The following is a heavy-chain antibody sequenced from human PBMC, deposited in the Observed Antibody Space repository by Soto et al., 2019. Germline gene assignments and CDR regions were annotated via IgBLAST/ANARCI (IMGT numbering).Heavy chain of an antibody. CDR1: GFTVTSNY. CDR3: ARDSNVDIVATMRYYSMDV. V-gene: IGHV3-66*01. CDR2: IYSGGST. Sequence: EVQVVESGGGLVQPGGSLRLSCAASGFTVTSNYMTWVRQAPGKGLEWVSVIYSGGSTYYADSVKGRFTISIDNAKNTLYLQINSLRADDTAVYYCARDSNVDIVATMRYYSMDVWGPGTTVTVSS. J-gene: IGHJ6*02. D-gene: IGHD5-12*01.